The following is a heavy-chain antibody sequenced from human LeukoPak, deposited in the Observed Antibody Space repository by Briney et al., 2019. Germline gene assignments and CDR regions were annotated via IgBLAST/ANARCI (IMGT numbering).Heavy chain of an antibody. CDR2: IWHDGSNK. J-gene: IGHJ4*02. CDR1: GFTFGTYV. Sequence: GRSLRLSCAASGFTFGTYVIHWVRQAPGKGLEWVALIWHDGSNKYYGDSVKDRFTISRDNAKNSLYLQMKSLRVEDTAVYYCARPFLRLGLDYWGQGALVTVSS. CDR3: ARPFLRLGLDY. D-gene: IGHD3-16*01. V-gene: IGHV3-33*01.